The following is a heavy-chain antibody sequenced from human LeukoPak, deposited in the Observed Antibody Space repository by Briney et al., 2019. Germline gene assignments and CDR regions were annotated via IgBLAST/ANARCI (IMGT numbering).Heavy chain of an antibody. CDR3: ARLTTVTLLYFDY. D-gene: IGHD4-17*01. CDR1: GVTFTGYY. J-gene: IGHJ4*02. Sequence: ASVKVSCTASGVTFTGYYMTWVGYGPGQGLEWMGIINPSGGSTGYAQKFQGRVTMTRDMSTSTVYMELSSLRSEDTGVYNCARLTTVTLLYFDYWGQGTLVPVSS. CDR2: INPSGGST. V-gene: IGHV1-46*01.